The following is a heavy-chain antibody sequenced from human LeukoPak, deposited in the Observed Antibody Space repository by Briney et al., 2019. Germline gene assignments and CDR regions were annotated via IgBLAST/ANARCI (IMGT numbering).Heavy chain of an antibody. J-gene: IGHJ4*02. D-gene: IGHD5-24*01. CDR1: GFAFNYAW. Sequence: GGSLRLSSAASGFAFNYAWVSWVRQAPGKGLEWIGRIKSKPDGGTTDYAAPVKGRFTISRDDSKNTLYLQMNSLKTEDTAVYYCTTREMGFDYWGQGTLVTVSS. CDR2: IKSKPDGGTT. CDR3: TTREMGFDY. V-gene: IGHV3-15*01.